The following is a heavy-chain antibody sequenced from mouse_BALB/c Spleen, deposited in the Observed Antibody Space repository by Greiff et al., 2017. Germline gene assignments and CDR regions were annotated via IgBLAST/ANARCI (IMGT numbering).Heavy chain of an antibody. V-gene: IGHV5-6-3*01. J-gene: IGHJ1*01. CDR2: INSNGGST. D-gene: IGHD1-1*01. CDR1: GFTFSSYG. CDR3: AREGLLRDRVSRYFDV. Sequence: EVKLVESGGGLVQPGGSLKLSCAASGFTFSSYGMSWVRQTPDKRLELVATINSNGGSTYYPDSVKGRFTISRDNAKNTLYLQMSSLKSEDTAMYYCAREGLLRDRVSRYFDVWGAGTTVTVSA.